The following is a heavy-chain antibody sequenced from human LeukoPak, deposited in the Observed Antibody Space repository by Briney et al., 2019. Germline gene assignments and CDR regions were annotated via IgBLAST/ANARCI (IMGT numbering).Heavy chain of an antibody. Sequence: TLSLTCAVYGGSFSGYYWSWIRQHPGKGLEWIGYIYYSGSTYYNPSLKSRVTISVDTSKNQFSLKLSSVTAADTAVYYCARGTRQDAFDIWGQGTMVTVSS. CDR2: IYYSGST. CDR3: ARGTRQDAFDI. J-gene: IGHJ3*02. CDR1: GGSFSGYY. V-gene: IGHV4-31*11. D-gene: IGHD2-2*01.